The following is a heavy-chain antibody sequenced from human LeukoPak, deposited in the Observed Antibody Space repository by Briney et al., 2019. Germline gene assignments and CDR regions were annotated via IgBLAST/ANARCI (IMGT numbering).Heavy chain of an antibody. CDR2: IDPKSGRT. D-gene: IGHD4-17*01. CDR3: ARDPNAGPTPDAFDL. V-gene: IGHV1-2*02. CDR1: GYSYTHHY. J-gene: IGHJ3*01. Sequence: TVPVSCQACGYSYTHHYLHGLGQASAQGLDWLGWIDPKSGRTAYTQKFQGRVTVTRDTSVTMVYMELTRLTSDGTALYYCARDPNAGPTPDAFDLWGPGTLVTVSP.